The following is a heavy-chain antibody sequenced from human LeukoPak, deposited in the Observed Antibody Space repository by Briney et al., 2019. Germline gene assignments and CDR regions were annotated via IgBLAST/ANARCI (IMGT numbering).Heavy chain of an antibody. V-gene: IGHV3-7*01. Sequence: GGSLRLSCAASGFTFSSYWMSWVRQAPGKGLEWVANIKQDGSEKYYVDSVKGRFTISRDNAKNSLYLQMNSLRAEDTAVYYCARDLFGEFEPYGMDVWGQGTTVTVSS. CDR2: IKQDGSEK. CDR1: GFTFSSYW. D-gene: IGHD3-10*01. J-gene: IGHJ6*02. CDR3: ARDLFGEFEPYGMDV.